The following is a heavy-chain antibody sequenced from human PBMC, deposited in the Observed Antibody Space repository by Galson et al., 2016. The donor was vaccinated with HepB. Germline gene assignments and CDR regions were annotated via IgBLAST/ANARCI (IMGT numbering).Heavy chain of an antibody. CDR2: TFYRSNWQT. J-gene: IGHJ4*02. Sequence: CAISGDSVSSNSAGWYWFRQSPSRGLEWLGRTFYRSNWQTDYAESVKSRITTNPDTSKNQFSLQLNSVTPDDTAVYYCARSYLLGRGFGWWGQGTLVTVSS. D-gene: IGHD7-27*01. CDR3: ARSYLLGRGFGW. V-gene: IGHV6-1*01. CDR1: GDSVSSNSAG.